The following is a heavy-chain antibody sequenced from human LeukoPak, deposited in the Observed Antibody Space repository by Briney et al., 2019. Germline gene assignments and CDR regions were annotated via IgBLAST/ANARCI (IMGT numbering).Heavy chain of an antibody. CDR2: IIPIFGTA. D-gene: IGHD2-2*01. V-gene: IGHV1-69*13. CDR1: GGTFSSYA. Sequence: ASVKVSCKASGGTFSSYAISWVRQAPGQGLEWMGGIIPIFGTANYAQKFQGSVTITADESTSTAYMELSSLRSEDTAVYYCARDRRCSSTSCYDWFDPWGQGTLVTVSS. CDR3: ARDRRCSSTSCYDWFDP. J-gene: IGHJ5*02.